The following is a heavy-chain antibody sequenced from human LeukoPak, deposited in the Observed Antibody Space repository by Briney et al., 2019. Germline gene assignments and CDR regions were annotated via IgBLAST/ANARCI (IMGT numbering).Heavy chain of an antibody. CDR3: ASGSGDYGDPFDY. CDR2: INGDGSET. V-gene: IGHV3-74*01. Sequence: GGSLRLPCSASGFTFSSHWMHWVSQAPGKGLVWVARINGDGSETNYAGSVRGRFTISRDNAKSTLYLQMNSLRAEDTAVYYCASGSGDYGDPFDYWGQGTLVTVSS. D-gene: IGHD4-17*01. J-gene: IGHJ4*02. CDR1: GFTFSSHW.